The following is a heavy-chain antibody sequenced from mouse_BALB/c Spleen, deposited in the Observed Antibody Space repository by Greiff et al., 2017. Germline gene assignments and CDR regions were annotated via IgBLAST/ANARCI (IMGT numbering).Heavy chain of an antibody. CDR2: IYPGSGST. CDR3: ARLGGTYLDY. Sequence: VQLQQPGAELVKPGTSVKLSCKASGYNFTSYWINWVKLRPGQGLEWIGDIYPGSGSTNYNEKFKSKATLTVDTSSSTAYMKLSSLASEDSALYYSARLGGTYLDYWGQGTSVTVSS. CDR1: GYNFTSYW. D-gene: IGHD1-1*01. V-gene: IGHV1-55*01. J-gene: IGHJ4*01.